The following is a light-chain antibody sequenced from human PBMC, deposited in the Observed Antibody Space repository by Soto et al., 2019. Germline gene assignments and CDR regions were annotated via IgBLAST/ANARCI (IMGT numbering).Light chain of an antibody. V-gene: IGLV1-40*01. CDR1: SSNIGAGYD. CDR3: QSYHSSLSAYV. CDR2: GNS. J-gene: IGLJ1*01. Sequence: QSVLTQPPSVSGAPGQRVTISCTGSSSNIGAGYDVHWYQQLPGTAPKLLIYGNSNRPSGVPDRFSGSKSGTSASLAITGLQAEDEADYYCQSYHSSLSAYVLGNGTKVTVL.